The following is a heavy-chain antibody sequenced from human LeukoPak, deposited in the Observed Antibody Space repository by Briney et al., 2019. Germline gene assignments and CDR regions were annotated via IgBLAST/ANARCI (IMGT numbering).Heavy chain of an antibody. CDR1: GFTFSSYG. J-gene: IGHJ6*03. CDR3: AKVVVPAAIYYYYMDV. Sequence: GGSLRLSCAASGFTFSSYGMHWVRQAPGKGLEWVAFIRYDGSNKYYADSVKGRFTISRDNSKNTLYLQMNSLRAEDTAVYYCAKVVVPAAIYYYYMDVWGKGTTVTVSS. D-gene: IGHD2-2*01. CDR2: IRYDGSNK. V-gene: IGHV3-30*02.